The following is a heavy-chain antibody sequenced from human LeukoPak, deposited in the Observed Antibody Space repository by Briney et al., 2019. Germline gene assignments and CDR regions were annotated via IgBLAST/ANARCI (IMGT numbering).Heavy chain of an antibody. V-gene: IGHV3-53*01. CDR1: GFTVSSNY. CDR3: ARLEPPFDY. J-gene: IGHJ4*02. D-gene: IGHD1-1*01. CDR2: IYNGANT. Sequence: GGSLRLSCAASGFTVSSNYMSWVRQAPGKGLEWVSVIYNGANTYYADSVKGRFTISRDNSKNTLYLQMNSLRHDDTAVYYCARLEPPFDYWGQGTLVTVSS.